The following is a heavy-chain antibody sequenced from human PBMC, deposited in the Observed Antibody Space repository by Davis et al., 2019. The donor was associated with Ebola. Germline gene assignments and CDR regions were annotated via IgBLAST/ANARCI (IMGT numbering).Heavy chain of an antibody. CDR2: IYSGGST. CDR3: ARDRGNNWNDRRFDY. V-gene: IGHV3-66*01. Sequence: GESLKISCAASGFTLSSNYMSWVRQAPGKGLEWVSVIYSGGSTYYADSVKGRFTISRDNSKNTLYLQMNSLRAEDTAVYYCARDRGNNWNDRRFDYWGQGTLVTVSS. J-gene: IGHJ4*02. CDR1: GFTLSSNY. D-gene: IGHD1-20*01.